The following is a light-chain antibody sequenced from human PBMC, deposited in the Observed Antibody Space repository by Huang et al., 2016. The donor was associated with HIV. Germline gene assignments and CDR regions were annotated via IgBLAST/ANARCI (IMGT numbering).Light chain of an antibody. CDR1: QGIGSY. CDR3: QQLNSYPSLT. CDR2: AAS. J-gene: IGKJ4*01. Sequence: IHLTQFPSSLSASVGDRVTITCRASQGIGSYLAWYQQKPGKAPNLLLYAASTLQSGVPSRVSGGGSGRDFTLTISSLQPEDFATYYCQQLNSYPSLTFGRGTKVEIK. V-gene: IGKV1-9*01.